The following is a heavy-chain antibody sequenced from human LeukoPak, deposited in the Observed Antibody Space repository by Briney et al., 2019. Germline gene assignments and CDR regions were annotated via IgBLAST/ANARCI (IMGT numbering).Heavy chain of an antibody. Sequence: SETLSLTCTVSGDSISSYYWSWIRQPPGEGLEWIGYIYYSGGTDYNPSLKSRVTISVDTSKNQFSLKLRSVTPADTAVYYCARHVTISGPYDASDIWGQGTMVTVSP. CDR3: ARHVTISGPYDASDI. V-gene: IGHV4-59*08. CDR2: IYYSGGT. D-gene: IGHD5-24*01. CDR1: GDSISSYY. J-gene: IGHJ3*02.